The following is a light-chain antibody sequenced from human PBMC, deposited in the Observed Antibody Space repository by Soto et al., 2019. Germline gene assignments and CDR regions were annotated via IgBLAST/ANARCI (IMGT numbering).Light chain of an antibody. J-gene: IGLJ3*02. CDR1: SSDVGSYNL. CDR2: EGN. V-gene: IGLV2-23*03. CDR3: CSYAGSSTFV. Sequence: QSALTQPASVSGSPGQSITISCTGSSSDVGSYNLVSWYQQHPGKAPKLMIYEGNKRPSGVSNRFSGSKSGNTASLTISGLQAEDEADYYCCSYAGSSTFVFGGGTKLTVL.